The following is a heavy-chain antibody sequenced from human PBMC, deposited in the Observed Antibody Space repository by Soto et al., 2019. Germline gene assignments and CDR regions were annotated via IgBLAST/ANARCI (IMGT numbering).Heavy chain of an antibody. Sequence: EVQLVESGGGLVQPGGSLRLSCAASGFTFSSYEMNWVRQAPGKGLEWVSYISSSGSTIYYADSVKGRFTISRDNAKNSLYLQMNSLRAEDTDVYYCARAIGRDAFDIWGKGTMVTVSS. V-gene: IGHV3-48*03. CDR3: ARAIGRDAFDI. CDR1: GFTFSSYE. CDR2: ISSSGSTI. J-gene: IGHJ3*02.